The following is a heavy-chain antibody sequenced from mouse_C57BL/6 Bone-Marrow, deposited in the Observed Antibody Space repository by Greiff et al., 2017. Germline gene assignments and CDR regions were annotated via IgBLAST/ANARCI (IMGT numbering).Heavy chain of an antibody. CDR3: ARGVWSLYAMDY. J-gene: IGHJ4*01. CDR1: GFTFSSYA. V-gene: IGHV5-4*03. Sequence: EVNVVESGGGLVKPGGSLKLSCAASGFTFSSYAMSWVRQTPEKRLEWVATISDGGSYTYYPDNVKGRFTIARDNAKNNLYLQMSHLKSEDSAMYYCARGVWSLYAMDYWGQGTSVTVSS. CDR2: ISDGGSYT. D-gene: IGHD2-10*02.